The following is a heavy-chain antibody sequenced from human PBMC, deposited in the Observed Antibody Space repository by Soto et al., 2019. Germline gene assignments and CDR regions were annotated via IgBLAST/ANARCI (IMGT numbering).Heavy chain of an antibody. CDR3: AKNQGVELVPLATVDWFDP. CDR2: ISGSGFKK. D-gene: IGHD1-26*01. J-gene: IGHJ5*02. CDR1: GFIFENFG. Sequence: EVVLLESGGGLEQPGGSLRLSFAASGFIFENFGMSWVRQAPGKGLEWISSISGSGFKKYYADSVKGGFTISRDNSKSTVYLELNNRSAEDTAVYHCAKNQGVELVPLATVDWFDPWGQGSVVTVSS. V-gene: IGHV3-23*01.